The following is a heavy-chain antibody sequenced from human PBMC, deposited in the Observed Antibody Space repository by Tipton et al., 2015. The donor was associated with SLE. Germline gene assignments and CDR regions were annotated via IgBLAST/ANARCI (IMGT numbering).Heavy chain of an antibody. CDR3: ASLDIVFTSGWFDP. Sequence: TLSLTCTVSGGSISSHYWSWIRQPPGKGLEWIGYIYYSGSTNYNPSLKSRVTISVDTSKNQFSLKLSSVTAADTAVYYCASLDIVFTSGWFDPWGQGTLVTVSS. CDR1: GGSISSHY. D-gene: IGHD2-15*01. CDR2: IYYSGST. V-gene: IGHV4-59*11. J-gene: IGHJ5*02.